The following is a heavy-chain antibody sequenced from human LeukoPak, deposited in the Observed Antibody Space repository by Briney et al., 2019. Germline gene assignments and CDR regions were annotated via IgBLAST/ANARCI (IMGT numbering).Heavy chain of an antibody. CDR2: INPSGGGT. CDR3: ARALYGGNFGYAFDI. V-gene: IGHV1-46*01. J-gene: IGHJ3*02. Sequence: GASVKVSCKASGYTFTSYYMHWVRQAPGQGLESMGVINPSGGGTSYAQKFQGGVTMTRDTSTSTVYMELSSLRSEDTAVYYCARALYGGNFGYAFDIWGQGTMVIVSS. CDR1: GYTFTSYY. D-gene: IGHD4-23*01.